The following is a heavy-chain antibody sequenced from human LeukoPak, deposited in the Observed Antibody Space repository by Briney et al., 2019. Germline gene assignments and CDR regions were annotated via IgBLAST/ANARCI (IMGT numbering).Heavy chain of an antibody. J-gene: IGHJ4*02. Sequence: SQTFSLTCAISGDSVSSNIAAWSWVRQSPSRGLEWLGRTYYRSKWKNDYAESVKSRINISPDTSKNQFSLQLNSVTPEDTAVYYCARVAYAVAVVWGQGTPVTVSS. CDR3: ARVAYAVAVV. D-gene: IGHD2-2*01. V-gene: IGHV6-1*01. CDR2: TYYRSKWKN. CDR1: GDSVSSNIAA.